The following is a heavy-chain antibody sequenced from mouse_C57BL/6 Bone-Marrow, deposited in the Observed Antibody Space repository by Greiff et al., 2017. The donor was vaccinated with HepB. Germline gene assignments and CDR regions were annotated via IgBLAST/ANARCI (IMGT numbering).Heavy chain of an antibody. CDR2: ISNGGGST. D-gene: IGHD1-1*01. V-gene: IGHV5-12*01. CDR3: ARSYMRDITTVETFFAY. CDR1: GFTFSDYY. J-gene: IGHJ3*01. Sequence: EVKLVESGGGLVQPGGSLKLSCAASGFTFSDYYMYWVRQTPEKRLEWVAYISNGGGSTYYPDTVKGRFTISRDNAKNTLYLQMSRLKSEDTAMYYCARSYMRDITTVETFFAYWGQGTLVTVSA.